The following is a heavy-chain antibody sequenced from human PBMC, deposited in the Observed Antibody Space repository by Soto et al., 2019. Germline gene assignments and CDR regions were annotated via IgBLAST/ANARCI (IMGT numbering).Heavy chain of an antibody. V-gene: IGHV1-69*12. J-gene: IGHJ6*02. CDR3: ARWRVMTSDARSRYGMDV. D-gene: IGHD3-16*01. CDR1: GGTFSSYA. Sequence: QVQLVQSGAEVKKPGSSVKVSCKASGGTFSSYAISWVRQAPGQGLEWMGGIIPIFGTANYAQKFQGRVTITADECTGAAYMELSSLRSEDTAVYYCARWRVMTSDARSRYGMDVWGQGTTVTVSS. CDR2: IIPIFGTA.